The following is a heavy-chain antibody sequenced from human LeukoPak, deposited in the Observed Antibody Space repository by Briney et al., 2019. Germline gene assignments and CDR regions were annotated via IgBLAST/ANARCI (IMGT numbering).Heavy chain of an antibody. V-gene: IGHV4-39*01. CDR2: IYYSGST. Sequence: PSETLSLTCTVSGGSISSSSYYWGWIRQPPGKGLEWIGSIYYSGSTYYNPSLKSRVTIPVDTSKNQFSLKLSSVTAADTVVYYCASDSGSYLFDYWGQGTLVTVSS. D-gene: IGHD1-26*01. CDR3: ASDSGSYLFDY. CDR1: GGSISSSSYY. J-gene: IGHJ4*02.